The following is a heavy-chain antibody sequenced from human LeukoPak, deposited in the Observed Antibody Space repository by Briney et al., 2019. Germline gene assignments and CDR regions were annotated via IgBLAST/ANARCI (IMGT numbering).Heavy chain of an antibody. J-gene: IGHJ4*02. D-gene: IGHD3-22*01. CDR2: IYHSGST. V-gene: IGHV4/OR15-8*01. CDR3: ARITMRILDY. Sequence: NWVRQPPGKGLEWIGEIYHSGSTNYNPSLKSRVTISVDKSKNQFSLKLSAVTAADTAVYYCARITMRILDYWGQGTLVTVSS.